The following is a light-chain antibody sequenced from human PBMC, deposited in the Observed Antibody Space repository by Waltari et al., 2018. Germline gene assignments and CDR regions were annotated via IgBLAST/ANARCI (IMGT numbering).Light chain of an antibody. Sequence: QSALTQPPSASGSPGQSVTISCTGTSSDVGSYNYVSWYQQHPGKAPKLMIYEVSKRPSCVPDRFSGSKSGNTASLTISGLQAEDEADYYCSSYAGRNNIVLFGGVTKLTVL. J-gene: IGLJ2*01. CDR1: SSDVGSYNY. CDR3: SSYAGRNNIVL. CDR2: EVS. V-gene: IGLV2-8*01.